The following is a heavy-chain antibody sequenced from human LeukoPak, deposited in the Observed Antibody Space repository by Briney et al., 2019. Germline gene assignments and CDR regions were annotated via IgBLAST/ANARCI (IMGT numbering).Heavy chain of an antibody. CDR3: AALGIT. Sequence: SVKVSCKASGGTFSNYTLSWVRQAPGQGLEWMGGLIPMFGAAHYVQKFQGRLTITTDESTSTVYMEMSSLTSADTAVYYCAALGITWGQGSLVTVSS. D-gene: IGHD1-26*01. CDR2: LIPMFGAA. J-gene: IGHJ5*02. V-gene: IGHV1-69*05. CDR1: GGTFSNYT.